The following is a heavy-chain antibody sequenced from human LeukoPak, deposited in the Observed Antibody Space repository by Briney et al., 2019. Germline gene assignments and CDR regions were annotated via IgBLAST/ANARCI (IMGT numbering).Heavy chain of an antibody. Sequence: SETLSLTCTVSGASISSISYYWGWIRQPPGRGPEWIGTIYYSGRTYYREPLTSRVTISQDTSKTQFSLNLNSVTAADTALYYCARDRLRGNGYGGPGGTFDSWGQGTLVTVSS. CDR2: IYYSGRT. CDR3: ARDRLRGNGYGGPGGTFDS. J-gene: IGHJ4*02. CDR1: GASISSISYY. V-gene: IGHV4-39*02. D-gene: IGHD5-18*01.